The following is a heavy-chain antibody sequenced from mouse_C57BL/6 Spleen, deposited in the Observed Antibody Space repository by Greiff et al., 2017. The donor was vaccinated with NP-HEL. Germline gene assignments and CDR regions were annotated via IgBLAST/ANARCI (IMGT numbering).Heavy chain of an antibody. CDR3: ARLTVVATRGYAMDY. D-gene: IGHD1-1*01. V-gene: IGHV1-81*01. J-gene: IGHJ4*01. CDR2: IYPRSGNT. Sequence: VKLMESGAELARPGASVKLSCKASGYTFTSYGISWVKQRTGQGLEWIGEIYPRSGNTYYNEKFKGKATLTADKSSSTAYMELRSLTSEDSAVYFCARLTVVATRGYAMDYWGQGTSVTVSS. CDR1: GYTFTSYG.